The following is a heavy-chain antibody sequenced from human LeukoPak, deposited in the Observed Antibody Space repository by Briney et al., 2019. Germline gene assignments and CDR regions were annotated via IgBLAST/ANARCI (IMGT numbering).Heavy chain of an antibody. CDR2: ISGSANT. J-gene: IGHJ3*02. V-gene: IGHV3-23*01. D-gene: IGHD3-10*01. CDR1: GFTFSSYA. Sequence: GGSLRLSCAASGFTFSSYAMSWVRQAPGKGLEWVSAISGSANTYYTDSVKGRFTISRDNSKNTVYLQMNSLRAEDTAVYYCAKDMIRGLPDAFDIWGQGTMVTVSS. CDR3: AKDMIRGLPDAFDI.